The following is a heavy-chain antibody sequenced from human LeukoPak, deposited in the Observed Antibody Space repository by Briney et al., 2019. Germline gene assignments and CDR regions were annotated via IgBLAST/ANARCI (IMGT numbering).Heavy chain of an antibody. Sequence: SETLSLTCIVSGGSISNSSYYWGWIRQPPGKGLEWIGSIYYSGSAYYNPSLKSRVTISVDTSKSQFSLKLTSVPAADTVVYYCARHWVVTPNYWGQGTLVTVSS. CDR3: ARHWVVTPNY. V-gene: IGHV4-39*01. D-gene: IGHD4-23*01. J-gene: IGHJ4*02. CDR2: IYYSGSA. CDR1: GGSISNSSYY.